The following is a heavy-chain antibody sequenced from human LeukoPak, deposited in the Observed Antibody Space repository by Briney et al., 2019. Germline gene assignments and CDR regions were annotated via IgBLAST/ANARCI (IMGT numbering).Heavy chain of an antibody. J-gene: IGHJ4*02. CDR2: ISHDGTT. D-gene: IGHD3-22*01. CDR1: GGSIDITNY. CDR3: TREDRPFCPFAY. Sequence: SETLSLTCGVSGGSIDITNYWSWVRQAPGKGLEWFGEISHDGTTNYNPSLRSGVAMSLDRANNQFSLSLTSVPAADTAVYYCTREDRPFCPFAYWGQGVLVTVSS. V-gene: IGHV4-4*02.